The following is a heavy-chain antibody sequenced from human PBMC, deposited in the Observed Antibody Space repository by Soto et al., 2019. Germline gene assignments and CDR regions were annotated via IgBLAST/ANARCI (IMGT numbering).Heavy chain of an antibody. V-gene: IGHV4-4*02. J-gene: IGHJ6*02. CDR3: ARLIELPTFYYYYYGMDV. CDR2: IYHSGST. Sequence: SETLSLTCAVSGGSIISSNWWSFVRQPPGKGLEWIGEIYHSGSTNYNPSLKSRVTISVDKSKNQFSLKLSSVTAADTAVYYCARLIELPTFYYYYYGMDVWGQGTTVTVSS. D-gene: IGHD1-26*01. CDR1: GGSIISSNW.